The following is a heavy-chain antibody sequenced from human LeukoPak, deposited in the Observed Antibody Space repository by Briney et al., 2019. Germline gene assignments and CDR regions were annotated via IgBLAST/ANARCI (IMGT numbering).Heavy chain of an antibody. CDR1: GFAFNSYS. CDR3: SKVSLSYSVYDVR. CDR2: ITNVGGTT. Sequence: GGSLRLSCSASGFAFNSYSMSWVRPAPGKGLEWVAGITNVGGTTYYADSVKGRFTISRDNSKNTLFLQMNSLRAEDTSIYYWSKVSLSYSVYDVRWGQGTLVTDSS. J-gene: IGHJ4*02. D-gene: IGHD5/OR15-5a*01. V-gene: IGHV3-23*01.